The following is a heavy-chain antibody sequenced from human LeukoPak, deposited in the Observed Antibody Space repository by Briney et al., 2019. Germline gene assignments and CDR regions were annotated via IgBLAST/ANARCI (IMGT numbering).Heavy chain of an antibody. V-gene: IGHV3-21*01. CDR3: ASGGSWNFGY. D-gene: IGHD2-15*01. CDR1: GFTFITYT. Sequence: GGSLRLSCAASGFTFITYTMNWVRQAPGKGLEWVSSISSSSNYIYYADSVKGRFTISRDNAKNSLYLQMNSLRAEDTAVYYCASGGSWNFGYWGQGTLVTVSS. CDR2: ISSSSNYI. J-gene: IGHJ4*02.